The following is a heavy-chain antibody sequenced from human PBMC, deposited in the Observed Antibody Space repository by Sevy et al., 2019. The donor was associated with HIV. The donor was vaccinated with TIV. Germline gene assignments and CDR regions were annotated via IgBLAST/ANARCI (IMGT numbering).Heavy chain of an antibody. J-gene: IGHJ4*02. V-gene: IGHV2-5*01. CDR2: IYWNDDK. CDR3: AHAGYSSGWYYFDY. D-gene: IGHD6-19*01. CDR1: GFSLSTSGVG. Sequence: SGPTLLKPTQTLTLTCTFSGFSLSTSGVGVGWIRQPPGKALEWLAVIYWNDDKRYSPSLKSRITITKDTSKNHVVHTMTNMDPVDTATYYCAHAGYSSGWYYFDYWGQGTLVTVSS.